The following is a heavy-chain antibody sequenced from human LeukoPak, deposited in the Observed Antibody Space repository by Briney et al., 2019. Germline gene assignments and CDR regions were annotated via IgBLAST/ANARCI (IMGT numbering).Heavy chain of an antibody. CDR1: GFTFGDYA. J-gene: IGHJ4*02. V-gene: IGHV3-43D*04. D-gene: IGHD6-13*01. CDR2: ISWDGGST. CDR3: AKDATSWYGGLDY. Sequence: GGSLLLSCAASGFTFGDYAMHWARQAPGKGVEWVSLISWDGGSTYYADSVKGRFTISRDNSKNSLYLQMNSLRAEDTALYYFAKDATSWYGGLDYWGQGTLVTVSS.